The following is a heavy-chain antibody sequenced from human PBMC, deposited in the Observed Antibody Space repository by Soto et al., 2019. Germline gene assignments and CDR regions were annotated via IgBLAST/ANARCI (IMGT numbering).Heavy chain of an antibody. V-gene: IGHV4-34*01. CDR2: INHSGST. J-gene: IGHJ4*02. D-gene: IGHD2-2*01. Sequence: PSETLSLTCAVYGGSLSGYYWSWIRQPPGKGLEWIGEINHSGSTNYNPSLKSRVTISVDTSKNQFSLKLSSVTAADTAVYYCARGRGVVPAAHDYWGQGTLVTVSS. CDR3: ARGRGVVPAAHDY. CDR1: GGSLSGYY.